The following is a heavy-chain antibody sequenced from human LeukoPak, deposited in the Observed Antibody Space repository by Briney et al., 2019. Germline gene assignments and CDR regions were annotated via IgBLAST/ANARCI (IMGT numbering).Heavy chain of an antibody. J-gene: IGHJ4*02. Sequence: SVKVSCKASGDTFSTYGISWVRQAPGQGLEWMGGIIPISGPVEYAQRFQGRVTITTDESTSTAYMELSSLTSEDTAVYFCADNGAYYTLGHWGQGTRVTVSS. V-gene: IGHV1-69*05. CDR3: ADNGAYYTLGH. CDR2: IIPISGPV. CDR1: GDTFSTYG. D-gene: IGHD3-22*01.